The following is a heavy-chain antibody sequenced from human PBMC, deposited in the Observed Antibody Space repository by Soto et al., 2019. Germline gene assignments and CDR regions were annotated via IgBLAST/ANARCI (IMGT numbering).Heavy chain of an antibody. CDR2: VTADGGT. D-gene: IGHD2-15*01. CDR1: GFTVSSHA. V-gene: IGHV3-23*01. Sequence: GVLRLSCAASGFTVSSHAMTWIRQAPGKGPEWVSTVTADGGTYYADSVKGRFAMSRDTSENTLYLQMNSLGAEDTAAYYCAPHVSCSGGSCQYDAFAIRGQGTMVTVSS. CDR3: APHVSCSGGSCQYDAFAI. J-gene: IGHJ3*02.